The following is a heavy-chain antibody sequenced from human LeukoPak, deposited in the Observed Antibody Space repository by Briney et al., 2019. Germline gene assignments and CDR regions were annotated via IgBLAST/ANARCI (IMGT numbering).Heavy chain of an antibody. J-gene: IGHJ4*02. CDR2: INPSGGST. D-gene: IGHD6-13*01. V-gene: IGHV1-46*01. Sequence: ASVKVSCKASGYTFINYYMHWVRQAPGQGLKWVGIINPSGGSTSYAQKFQGRVTMTRDTSTSTVYMELSSLRSEDTAVYYCARDLSSAAAGTADYWGQGTLVTVSS. CDR1: GYTFINYY. CDR3: ARDLSSAAAGTADY.